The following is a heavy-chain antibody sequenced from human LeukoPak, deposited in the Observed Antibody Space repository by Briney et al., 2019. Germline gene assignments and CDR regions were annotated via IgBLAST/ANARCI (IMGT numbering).Heavy chain of an antibody. Sequence: ASVKVSCKASGYTFSSYVIHWVRQAPGQRLEWMGWINAGNGNRQYSQKFQGRVTITRDTSASAAYLELSSLRSEDTAVYYCARDIFGTSRPSDYWGQGTLVTVSS. J-gene: IGHJ4*02. D-gene: IGHD2-2*01. CDR1: GYTFSSYV. CDR2: INAGNGNR. V-gene: IGHV1-3*01. CDR3: ARDIFGTSRPSDY.